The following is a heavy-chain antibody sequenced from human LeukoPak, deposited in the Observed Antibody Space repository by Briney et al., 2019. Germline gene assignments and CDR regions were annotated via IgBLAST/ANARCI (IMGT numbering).Heavy chain of an antibody. Sequence: GASVKVSCKVSGYTLTELSMHWVRQAPGKGLEWMGGFDPEDGETIYAQKFQGRVTMTEDTSTDTAYMELSSLRSEDTAVYYCATRSVSGSYPDAFDIWGQGTMVTVSS. CDR3: ATRSVSGSYPDAFDI. CDR1: GYTLTELS. D-gene: IGHD1-26*01. CDR2: FDPEDGET. V-gene: IGHV1-24*01. J-gene: IGHJ3*02.